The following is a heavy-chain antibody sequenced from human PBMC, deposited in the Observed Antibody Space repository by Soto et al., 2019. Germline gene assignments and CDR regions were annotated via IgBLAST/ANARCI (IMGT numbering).Heavy chain of an antibody. Sequence: PLRVAWTAAKDTCSNGWSNCVQKNPFKLLEWVGRVKSKTHGGTTDFAAPVKGRFAISRDYSKNVVYLEMNSLKTEDTAIYYCSTDSYTTNIIVRFDHWGYGTLVTVSS. J-gene: IGHJ4*01. CDR1: KDTCSNGW. V-gene: IGHV3-15*07. D-gene: IGHD3-22*01. CDR2: VKSKTHGGTT. CDR3: STDSYTTNIIVRFDH.